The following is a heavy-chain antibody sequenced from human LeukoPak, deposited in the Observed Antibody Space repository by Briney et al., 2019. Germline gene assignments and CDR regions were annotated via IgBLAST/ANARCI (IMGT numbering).Heavy chain of an antibody. V-gene: IGHV3-30-3*01. CDR3: ARTLTMLSWFDP. CDR2: MSYDGSNK. D-gene: IGHD4/OR15-4a*01. CDR1: GFTFSSYA. J-gene: IGHJ5*02. Sequence: PGGSLRLSCAASGFTFSSYAVHWVRQAPGKGLEWVAVMSYDGSNKYYADSVKGRFTISRDNSKNTLYLQMNSLRPEDTAVYYCARTLTMLSWFDPWGQGTLVTVSS.